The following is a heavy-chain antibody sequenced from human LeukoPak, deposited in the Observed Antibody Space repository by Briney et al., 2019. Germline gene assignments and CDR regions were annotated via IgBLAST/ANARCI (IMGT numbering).Heavy chain of an antibody. CDR1: GFTFSSYS. CDR2: ISSSSSYI. V-gene: IGHV3-21*01. J-gene: IGHJ4*02. Sequence: NSGGSLRLSCAASGFTFSSYSMNWVRQAPGKGLEWVSSISSSSSYIYYADSVKGRFTISRDNAKNSLYLQMNSLRAEDTAVYHCARAEAYSYGGYFDYWGQGTLVTVSS. D-gene: IGHD5-18*01. CDR3: ARAEAYSYGGYFDY.